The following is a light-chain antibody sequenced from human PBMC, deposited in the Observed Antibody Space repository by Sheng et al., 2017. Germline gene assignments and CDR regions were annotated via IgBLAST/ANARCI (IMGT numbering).Light chain of an antibody. J-gene: IGLJ1*01. CDR1: SSNIGAGYD. CDR2: GNN. CDR3: DSYTSSSTRV. Sequence: QSVLTQPPSVSGAPGQRITISCTGSSSNIGAGYDVHWYQQLPGTAPKLLISGNNNRPSGVPDRFSGSKSGNTASLTISRLQKEDEADYYCDSYTSSSTRVFGTGTKVTVL. V-gene: IGLV1-40*01.